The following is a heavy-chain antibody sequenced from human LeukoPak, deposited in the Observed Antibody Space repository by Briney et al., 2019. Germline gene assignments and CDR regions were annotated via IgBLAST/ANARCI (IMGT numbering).Heavy chain of an antibody. CDR1: GFTFSSYW. V-gene: IGHV3-74*01. D-gene: IGHD5-12*01. CDR3: ARDHQWLLDY. CDR2: ISGDGRNI. Sequence: PGGSLRLSCVASGFTFSSYWMHWVRQDPRKGLVWVSRISGDGRNINYADSVRGRFTISRDNAKNTLYLQMNSLRAEDTAVYYCARDHQWLLDYWGQGTLVTVSS. J-gene: IGHJ4*02.